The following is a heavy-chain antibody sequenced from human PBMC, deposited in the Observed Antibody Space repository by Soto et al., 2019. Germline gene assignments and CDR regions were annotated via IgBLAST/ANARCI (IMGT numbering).Heavy chain of an antibody. V-gene: IGHV1-69*10. CDR1: GGTFSSYA. J-gene: IGHJ6*02. Sequence: ASVKVSCKASGGTFSSYAISWVRQAPGQGLEWMGGIIANNGKTNYAQKFQGRVTMTADTSTSTAYMELSSLRSDDTAVYYCARDSNYDFWSGYYAYYYYYGMDVWGQGTTVTVSS. D-gene: IGHD3-3*01. CDR3: ARDSNYDFWSGYYAYYYYYGMDV. CDR2: IIANNGKT.